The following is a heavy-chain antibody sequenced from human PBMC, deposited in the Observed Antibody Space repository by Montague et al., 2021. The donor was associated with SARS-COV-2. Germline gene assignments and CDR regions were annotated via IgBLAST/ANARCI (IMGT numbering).Heavy chain of an antibody. V-gene: IGHV4-34*01. CDR2: INHGGST. CDR3: ARGIPIAAALINWFDP. CDR1: GTSFSGYY. J-gene: IGHJ5*02. Sequence: SETLSLTCAVHGTSFSGYYWNWIRQPPGKGLEWIGEINHGGSTKYSPSFKSRLTISADTSKNQFSLKLSSVTAADTAVYYCARGIPIAAALINWFDPWGQGTLVTVSS. D-gene: IGHD6-13*01.